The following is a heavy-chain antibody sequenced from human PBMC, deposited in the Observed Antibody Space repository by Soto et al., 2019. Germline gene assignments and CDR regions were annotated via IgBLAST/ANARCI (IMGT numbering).Heavy chain of an antibody. D-gene: IGHD3-22*01. CDR3: ARDYYDSSGRPTIDY. CDR1: GGSFSGYY. Sequence: QVQLQQWGAGLLKPSEALSLTCAVYGGSFSGYYWSWIRQPPGKGLEWIGEINHSGSTNYNPSLKSRVTISVAPSKNQFSLKLSSVTAADTALYYCARDYYDSSGRPTIDYWGQGTLVTVSS. V-gene: IGHV4-34*01. CDR2: INHSGST. J-gene: IGHJ4*02.